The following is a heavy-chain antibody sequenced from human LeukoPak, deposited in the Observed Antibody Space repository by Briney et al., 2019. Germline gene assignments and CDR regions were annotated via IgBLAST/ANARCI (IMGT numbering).Heavy chain of an antibody. D-gene: IGHD6-19*01. CDR3: ARGSSGWYYFDY. CDR1: GFTFSNYA. J-gene: IGHJ4*02. V-gene: IGHV3-48*03. Sequence: GGSLRLSCAASGFTFSNYAVMWVRQAPGQGLEWVSYISSSGSTIYYADSVKCRFTISRDNAKNSLYLQMNSLRAEDTAVYYCARGSSGWYYFDYWGQGTLVTVSS. CDR2: ISSSGSTI.